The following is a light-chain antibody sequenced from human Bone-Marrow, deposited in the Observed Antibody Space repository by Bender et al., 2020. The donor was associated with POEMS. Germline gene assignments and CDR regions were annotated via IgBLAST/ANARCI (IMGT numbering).Light chain of an antibody. Sequence: SYDLTQPLSVSVALGQTARITCEGNNIGSKNVHWYQQKPDQAPVLVMFSDTDRPSGIPERFSGSNSGNTAALTISGAQAGDEADYYCQVWDSWTYVFGSGTTVTVL. CDR3: QVWDSWTYV. V-gene: IGLV3-9*01. J-gene: IGLJ1*01. CDR2: SDT. CDR1: NIGSKN.